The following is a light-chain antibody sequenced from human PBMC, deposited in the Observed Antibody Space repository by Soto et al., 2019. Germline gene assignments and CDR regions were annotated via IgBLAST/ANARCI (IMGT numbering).Light chain of an antibody. J-gene: IGLJ1*01. CDR1: SANIGSNT. CDR3: AAWDDSLNGYV. V-gene: IGLV1-44*01. Sequence: QSVLTQSPSASGTPGQRVTISCSGSSANIGSNTVNWYQQLPGTAPKLLIYSNNQRPSGGPDRFSGSKSGTSASLAISGLQSDDEADYYCAAWDDSLNGYVFGTGTKVTV. CDR2: SNN.